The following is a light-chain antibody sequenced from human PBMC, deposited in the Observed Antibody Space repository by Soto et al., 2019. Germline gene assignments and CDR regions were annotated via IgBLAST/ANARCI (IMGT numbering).Light chain of an antibody. V-gene: IGLV6-57*02. CDR2: EDI. CDR1: GGSIASNY. J-gene: IGLJ1*01. CDR3: QTFDSNNLLYV. Sequence: NFMLTQPHSVSESPGKTITISCTGSGGSIASNYVQWYQQRPGSAPTTVIYEDIQRPSAVPDRFSGSIDSSSNSASLTISGLKTEDEADYSCQTFDSNNLLYVFGTGTKVTVL.